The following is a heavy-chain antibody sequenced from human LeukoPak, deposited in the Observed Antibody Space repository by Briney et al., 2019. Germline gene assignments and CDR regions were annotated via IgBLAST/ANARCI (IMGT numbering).Heavy chain of an antibody. V-gene: IGHV4-39*07. D-gene: IGHD3-22*01. CDR1: GGSISSSSYY. CDR2: IYYSGST. CDR3: ARDAHQDYYDSSGSETDAFDI. J-gene: IGHJ3*02. Sequence: PSETLSLTCTVSGGSISSSSYYWGRIRQPPGKGLEWIGSIYYSGSTYYNPSLKSRVTISVDTSKNQFSLKLSSVTAADTAVYYCARDAHQDYYDSSGSETDAFDIWGQGTMVTVSS.